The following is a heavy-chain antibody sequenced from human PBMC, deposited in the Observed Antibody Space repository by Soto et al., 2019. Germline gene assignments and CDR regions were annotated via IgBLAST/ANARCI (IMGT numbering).Heavy chain of an antibody. Sequence: SLRLSCASPVFPCIGSSLHCVRQASGKWLEWVGRIRSKANSYATAYAASVKGSFTISRDDSKNTVYLQMNSLKTEDTGVYYCTRHKESVAALGYWGQGTLVTVSS. J-gene: IGHJ4*02. CDR2: IRSKANSYAT. V-gene: IGHV3-73*01. CDR1: VFPCIGSS. CDR3: TRHKESVAALGY. D-gene: IGHD6-19*01.